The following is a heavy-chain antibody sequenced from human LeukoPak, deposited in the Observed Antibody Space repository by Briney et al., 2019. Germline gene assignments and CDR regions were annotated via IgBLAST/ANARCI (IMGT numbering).Heavy chain of an antibody. CDR1: GFTFSGFG. J-gene: IGHJ4*02. V-gene: IGHV3-30*02. Sequence: GRSLRLSCAASGFTFSGFGMHWVRQVPDKGLTWLAFIRYDGSNKYYADSVKGRFTISRDNSKNTLYLQMNSLRAEDTGVYYCVGLNYNSGSYRNYWGQGTLVTVSS. CDR2: IRYDGSNK. D-gene: IGHD3-10*01. CDR3: VGLNYNSGSYRNY.